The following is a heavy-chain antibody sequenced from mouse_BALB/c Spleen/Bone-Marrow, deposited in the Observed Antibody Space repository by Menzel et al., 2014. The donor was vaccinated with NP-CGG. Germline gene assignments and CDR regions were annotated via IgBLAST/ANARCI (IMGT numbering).Heavy chain of an antibody. D-gene: IGHD1-1*01. Sequence: VHLVESGAELVKPGASVKLSCKASGYTFTEYIIHWVKQRSGQGLEWIGWFYPGRGSIKYNEKFKDKATLTADKSSSTVYMELSRLTAEDSAVYFCARHEKANYGNYAMDYWGQGTSVTVSA. CDR2: FYPGRGSI. V-gene: IGHV1-62-2*01. J-gene: IGHJ4*01. CDR1: GYTFTEYI. CDR3: ARHEKANYGNYAMDY.